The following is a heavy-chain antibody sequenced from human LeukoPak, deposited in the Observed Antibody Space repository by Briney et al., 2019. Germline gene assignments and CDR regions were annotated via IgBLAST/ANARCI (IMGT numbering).Heavy chain of an antibody. Sequence: GGSLRLSCAASGFTFSNYAMSWVRQAPGKGLEWVSSISGSGGSTYYVDSVKGRFTISRDNSKNTLHLQMNILRAEDTAAYYCARLGGNVAFWGQGTLVTVSS. CDR1: GFTFSNYA. CDR3: ARLGGNVAF. J-gene: IGHJ4*02. D-gene: IGHD4-23*01. CDR2: ISGSGGST. V-gene: IGHV3-23*01.